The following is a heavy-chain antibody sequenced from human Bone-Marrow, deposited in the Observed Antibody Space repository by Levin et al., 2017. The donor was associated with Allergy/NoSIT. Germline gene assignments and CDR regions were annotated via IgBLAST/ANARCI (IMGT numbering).Heavy chain of an antibody. CDR2: ISYDGSNK. Sequence: GESLKISCAASGFTFSSYGMHWVRQAPGKGLEWVAVISYDGSNKYYADSVKGRFTISRDNSKNTLYLQMNSLRAEDTAVYYCAKGLWESGDYEGAFDIWGQGTMVTVSS. CDR1: GFTFSSYG. J-gene: IGHJ3*02. CDR3: AKGLWESGDYEGAFDI. V-gene: IGHV3-30*18. D-gene: IGHD4-17*01.